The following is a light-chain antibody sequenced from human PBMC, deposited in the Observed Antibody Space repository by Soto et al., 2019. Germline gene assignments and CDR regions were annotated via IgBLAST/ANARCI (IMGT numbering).Light chain of an antibody. CDR2: DAS. CDR1: QSISSW. V-gene: IGKV1-5*01. Sequence: DIQMTQSPSTLSASVGDRVTITCRASQSISSWLAWYQQKPGKAPKLLIYDASKLESGVPSRFSGSGSGTEFTLTISSLQPDDCATYYCQQYNSYPITFGQGTRLEIK. J-gene: IGKJ5*01. CDR3: QQYNSYPIT.